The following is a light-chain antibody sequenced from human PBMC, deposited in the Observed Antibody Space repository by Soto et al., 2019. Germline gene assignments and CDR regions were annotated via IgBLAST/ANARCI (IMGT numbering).Light chain of an antibody. CDR2: DVT. V-gene: IGLV2-11*01. CDR3: CSYGGSFPYV. Sequence: QSALTQPPSVSGSPGQPVTISCTGTSSDVGGYDYVSWYQQRPGKAPKLLIYDVTKRPSGVPDRFSGSKSGNTASLTISGLQAEDEADFYSCSYGGSFPYVFGTGTKVTVL. J-gene: IGLJ1*01. CDR1: SSDVGGYDY.